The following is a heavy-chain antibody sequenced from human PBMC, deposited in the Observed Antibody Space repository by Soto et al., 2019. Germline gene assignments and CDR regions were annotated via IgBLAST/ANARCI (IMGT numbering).Heavy chain of an antibody. V-gene: IGHV3-23*01. CDR3: ATPPYWFNSGWYVGFDY. D-gene: IGHD6-19*01. Sequence: QTGGSLRLSCSASGFTFSSNDMSWVRQAPGKGLEWVSTISGSGGSTYYADSVKGRFTISRDNSKNTLYLQVNSLRAEDTAVYYCATPPYWFNSGWYVGFDYWGQGTLVTVSS. CDR2: ISGSGGST. J-gene: IGHJ4*02. CDR1: GFTFSSND.